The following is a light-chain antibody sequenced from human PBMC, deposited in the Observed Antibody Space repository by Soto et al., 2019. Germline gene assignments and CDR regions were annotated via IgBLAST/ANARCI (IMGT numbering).Light chain of an antibody. Sequence: EIVLTQYPPTLSLSPGERATLSCRASQSVSSYLAWYQQKPGQAPRLLIYDASNRATGIPARFSGSGSGTDFTLTISCLEPEDFAVYYCQQRSNWLLTFCHVTRLEIK. V-gene: IGKV3-11*01. CDR1: QSVSSY. CDR2: DAS. CDR3: QQRSNWLLT. J-gene: IGKJ5*01.